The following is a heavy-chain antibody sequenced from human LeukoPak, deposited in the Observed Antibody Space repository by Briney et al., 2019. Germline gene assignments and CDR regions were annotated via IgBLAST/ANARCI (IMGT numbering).Heavy chain of an antibody. CDR3: ATPGVTVG. V-gene: IGHV3-30-3*01. D-gene: IGHD4-23*01. CDR1: GFTFSSHA. Sequence: PGWSLRLSCAASGFTFSSHAMFWVRQAPGKGLEGVAVITYDGSNKYYLDSVKGRFTISRDNSKNTLYLQMNSLRAEDTAVYYCATPGVTVGWGQGTLVTVSS. J-gene: IGHJ4*02. CDR2: ITYDGSNK.